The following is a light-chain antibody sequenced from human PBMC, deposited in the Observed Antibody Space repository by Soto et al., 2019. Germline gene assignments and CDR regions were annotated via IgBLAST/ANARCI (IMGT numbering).Light chain of an antibody. Sequence: DIQITQSPSSLSATVADRVNITFRSSQSIATFLNWYQQRPGQAPRLLIYAASNLDNGVPSTFSGSGSETVFTLTISSLQTEDFATYYCKQSYRTPVTFGQGTKVDIK. CDR2: AAS. J-gene: IGKJ2*01. CDR3: KQSYRTPVT. V-gene: IGKV1-39*01. CDR1: QSIATF.